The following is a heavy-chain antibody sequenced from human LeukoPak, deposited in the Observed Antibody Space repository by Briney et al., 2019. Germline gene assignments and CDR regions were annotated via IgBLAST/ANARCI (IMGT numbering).Heavy chain of an antibody. J-gene: IGHJ4*02. CDR1: GGSISSYY. CDR3: ARLESPHTVTTLDY. CDR2: IYYSGST. V-gene: IGHV4-59*01. D-gene: IGHD4-17*01. Sequence: SETLSLTCTVSGGSISSYYWNWIRQPPGKGLEWIGYIYYSGSTNYNPSLKSRVTISVDTSKNQFSLKLSSVTAADTAVYYCARLESPHTVTTLDYWGQGTLVTVSS.